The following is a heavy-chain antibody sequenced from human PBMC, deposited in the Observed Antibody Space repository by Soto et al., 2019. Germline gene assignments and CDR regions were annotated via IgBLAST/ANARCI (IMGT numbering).Heavy chain of an antibody. CDR2: IKSKTDGGTT. D-gene: IGHD2-2*01. Sequence: GGSLRLSCAASGFTFSNAWMSWVRQAPGKGLEWVGRIKSKTDGGTTDYAAPVKGRFTISRDDSKNTLYLQMNSLKTEDTAVYYCTTDALDCSSTSCYWDYYYYDMDVWGKGTTVTVSS. V-gene: IGHV3-15*01. J-gene: IGHJ6*03. CDR3: TTDALDCSSTSCYWDYYYYDMDV. CDR1: GFTFSNAW.